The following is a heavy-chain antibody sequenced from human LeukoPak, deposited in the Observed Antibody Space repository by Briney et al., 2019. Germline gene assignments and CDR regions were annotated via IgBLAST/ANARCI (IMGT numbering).Heavy chain of an antibody. CDR3: ARDRRRDGYNLIDY. Sequence: SETLSLTCTVSGGSISSSSYYWDWIRQSPGKGLEWIGSIYYDGSTYYNPSLKSRVTISVDTSKDQFSLKLNSVTPEDTAVYYCARDRRRDGYNLIDYWGQGTLVTVSS. V-gene: IGHV4-39*02. J-gene: IGHJ4*02. D-gene: IGHD5-24*01. CDR2: IYYDGST. CDR1: GGSISSSSYY.